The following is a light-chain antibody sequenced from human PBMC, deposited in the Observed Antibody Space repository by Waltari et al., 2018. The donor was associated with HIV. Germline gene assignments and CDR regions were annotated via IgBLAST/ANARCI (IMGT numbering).Light chain of an antibody. CDR3: CSYTTSGTWV. CDR1: ASDLRAYNY. CDR2: EVN. J-gene: IGLJ3*02. V-gene: IGLV2-14*01. Sequence: QSALTQPASVSGSPGQSITVSCSGTASDLRAYNYVSWFQQHPDKAPQLLIFEVNKRPSGVSNRFSGSKSGSTASLTISGLQPDDEADYFCCSYTTSGTWVFGGGTRVTVL.